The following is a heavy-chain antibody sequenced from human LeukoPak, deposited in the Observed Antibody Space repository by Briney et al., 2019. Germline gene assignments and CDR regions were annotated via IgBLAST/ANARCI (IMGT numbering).Heavy chain of an antibody. Sequence: SETLSLTCAVYGGSISSYYWSWIRQPPGKGLEWIGYIYYSGSTNYNPSLKSRVTISVDTSKNQFSLKLSSVTAADTAVYYCARGDPYSYGAPSLDYWGQGTLVTVSS. J-gene: IGHJ4*02. D-gene: IGHD5-18*01. CDR3: ARGDPYSYGAPSLDY. V-gene: IGHV4-59*01. CDR2: IYYSGST. CDR1: GGSISSYY.